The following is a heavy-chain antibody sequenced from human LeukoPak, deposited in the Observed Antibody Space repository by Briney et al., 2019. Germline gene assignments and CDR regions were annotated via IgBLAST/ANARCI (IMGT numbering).Heavy chain of an antibody. D-gene: IGHD2-15*01. CDR1: GGSISSYY. CDR3: ATADCSGGSCYRAGYYYYGMDV. Sequence: SETLSLTCTVSGGSISSYYWSWIRQPPGKGLEWIGYIYYSGSTNYNPSLKSRVTISVDTSKNQFSLKLSSATAADTAVYYCATADCSGGSCYRAGYYYYGMDVWGQGTTVTVSS. V-gene: IGHV4-59*08. CDR2: IYYSGST. J-gene: IGHJ6*02.